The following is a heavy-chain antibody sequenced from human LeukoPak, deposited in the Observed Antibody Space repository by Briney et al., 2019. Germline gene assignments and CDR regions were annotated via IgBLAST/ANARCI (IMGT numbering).Heavy chain of an antibody. Sequence: PGGSLRLSCAASGFTFSSYGMHWVRQAPGKGLEWVSSIYSGGSTYYADSVKGRYTISRHNPNTLCLQMNSLKTEDTAVYYCARIRLDYSETRIDSFDIWGQGTMVTVSS. CDR2: IYSGGST. CDR1: GFTFSSYG. J-gene: IGHJ3*02. V-gene: IGHV3-53*04. D-gene: IGHD3-22*01. CDR3: ARIRLDYSETRIDSFDI.